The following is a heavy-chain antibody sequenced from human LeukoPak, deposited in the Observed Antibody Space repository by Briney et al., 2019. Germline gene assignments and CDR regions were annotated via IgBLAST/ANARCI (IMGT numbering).Heavy chain of an antibody. CDR3: ARSVATRRVYYYYYYMDV. V-gene: IGHV3-53*01. Sequence: AGGSLRLSCAASGFTVSSNYMSWVRQAPGKGLEGVSVIYSGGSTYYADSVKGRFTISRDNSKNTLYLQMNSLRAEDTAVYYCARSVATRRVYYYYYYMDVWGKGTTVTVSS. J-gene: IGHJ6*03. CDR2: IYSGGST. CDR1: GFTVSSNY. D-gene: IGHD5-12*01.